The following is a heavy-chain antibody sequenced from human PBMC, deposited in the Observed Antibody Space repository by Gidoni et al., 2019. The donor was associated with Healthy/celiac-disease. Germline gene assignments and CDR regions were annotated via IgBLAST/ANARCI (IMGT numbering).Heavy chain of an antibody. Sequence: QVQLVESGGGVVQPGRSLRLSCAASGFTFSSYAMHWVRQAPGKGLEWVAVISYDGSNKYYADSVKGRFTISRDNSKNTLYLQMNSLRAEDTAVYYCARGPSGDGLDYWGQGTLVTVSS. J-gene: IGHJ4*02. CDR1: GFTFSSYA. CDR3: ARGPSGDGLDY. D-gene: IGHD1-26*01. CDR2: ISYDGSNK. V-gene: IGHV3-30-3*01.